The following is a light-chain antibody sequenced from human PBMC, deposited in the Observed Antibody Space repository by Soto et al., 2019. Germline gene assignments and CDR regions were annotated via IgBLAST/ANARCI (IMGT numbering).Light chain of an antibody. Sequence: DIQMTQSPSIVSASVGDRVTITCRASQRIDTWLAWYQQKPGTAPKLLIYKATTLQSGVPSRFSGSGSGTEFTLAISSLEXXDFATYYCQEYETFXPWTFGQGTKVEVK. CDR1: QRIDTW. J-gene: IGKJ1*01. V-gene: IGKV1-5*03. CDR3: QEYETFXPWT. CDR2: KAT.